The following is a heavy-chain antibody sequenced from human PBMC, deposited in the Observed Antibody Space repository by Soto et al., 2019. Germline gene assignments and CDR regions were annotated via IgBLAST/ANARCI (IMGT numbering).Heavy chain of an antibody. V-gene: IGHV4-34*01. CDR1: GGSFSGYY. CDR2: INHSGST. CDR3: ARGLYRDAHGDLDY. Sequence: PSETLSLTCAVYGGSFSGYYWSWIRQPPGKGLEWIGEINHSGSTNYNPSLKSRVTISVDTSKNQFSLKLSSVTAADTAVYYCARGLYRDAHGDLDYWGQGTLVTVSS. J-gene: IGHJ4*02. D-gene: IGHD4-17*01.